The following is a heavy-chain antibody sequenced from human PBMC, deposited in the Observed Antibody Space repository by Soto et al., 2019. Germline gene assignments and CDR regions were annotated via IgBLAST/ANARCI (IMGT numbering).Heavy chain of an antibody. CDR1: GYSFTSYW. V-gene: IGHV5-10-1*01. CDR2: IDPSDSYT. CDR3: ARLRKYDFWSGDFGYYYYYGMDV. D-gene: IGHD3-3*01. J-gene: IGHJ6*02. Sequence: GESLKISCKGSGYSFTSYWISWVRQMPGKGLEWMGRIDPSDSYTNYSPSFQGHVTISADKSISTAYLQWSSLKASDTAMYYCARLRKYDFWSGDFGYYYYYGMDVWGQGTTVTVSS.